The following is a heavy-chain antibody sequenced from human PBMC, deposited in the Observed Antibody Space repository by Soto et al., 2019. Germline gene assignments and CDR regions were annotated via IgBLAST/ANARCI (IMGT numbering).Heavy chain of an antibody. CDR2: IYYSGNT. Sequence: SETLSLTCTVSGGSIRSGGYYWSWVRQNPRKGLEWIGNIYYSGNTYYNPSLKSRLTISVDTSKNQFSLNLSSVTAADTAVYYSVRDRPMATACTARHDFGLDVWAQGTTVTVSS. CDR3: VRDRPMATACTARHDFGLDV. CDR1: GGSIRSGGYY. J-gene: IGHJ6*02. V-gene: IGHV4-31*03. D-gene: IGHD5-18*01.